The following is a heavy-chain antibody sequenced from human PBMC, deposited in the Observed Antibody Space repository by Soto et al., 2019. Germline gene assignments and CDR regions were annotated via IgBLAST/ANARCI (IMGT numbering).Heavy chain of an antibody. J-gene: IGHJ6*02. CDR3: VREGGWWENYYYYGMDV. CDR1: GFTFSSYG. CDR2: IWYDGSNK. Sequence: PGGSLRLSCAASGFTFSSYGMHWVRQAPGKGLEWVAVIWYDGSNKYYADSVKGRFTISRDNSKNTLYLQMNSLRAEDTAVYYCVREGGWWENYYYYGMDVWGQGTTVTVSS. D-gene: IGHD1-26*01. V-gene: IGHV3-33*01.